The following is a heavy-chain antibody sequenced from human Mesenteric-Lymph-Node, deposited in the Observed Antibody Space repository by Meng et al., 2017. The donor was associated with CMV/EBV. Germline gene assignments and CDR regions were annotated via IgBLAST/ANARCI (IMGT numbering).Heavy chain of an antibody. V-gene: IGHV1-18*01. CDR3: ARDHSDFSSVRYGWDAVDM. D-gene: IGHD3-3*01. J-gene: IGHJ3*02. CDR1: FNNFG. Sequence: FNNFGIGWVRQAPGQGLEWMGWLSSYNGNTYYAQNLQGRVTMTTDTSTSTAYMELRNLRSDDTAVYFCARDHSDFSSVRYGWDAVDMWGQGTMVTVSS. CDR2: LSSYNGNT.